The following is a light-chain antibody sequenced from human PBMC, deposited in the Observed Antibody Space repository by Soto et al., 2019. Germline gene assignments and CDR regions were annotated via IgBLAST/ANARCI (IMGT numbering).Light chain of an antibody. CDR3: AAWDDSLSGWV. Sequence: QSVLTQPPSASGTPGQRVTISCSGSSSNIVTNHVYWYQHLPGTAPKLLIYRNSLRPSGVPDRFSGSTSGTSASLAISGIRSEDEADYYCAAWDDSLSGWVFGGGTKLTVL. V-gene: IGLV1-47*01. CDR2: RNS. CDR1: SSNIVTNH. J-gene: IGLJ3*02.